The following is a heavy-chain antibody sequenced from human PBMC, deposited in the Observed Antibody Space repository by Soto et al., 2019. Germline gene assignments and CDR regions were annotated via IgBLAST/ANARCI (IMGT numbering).Heavy chain of an antibody. V-gene: IGHV3-48*02. CDR3: AGSVEGHFDY. CDR2: ITSDTKTI. CDR1: GFRFSIYS. D-gene: IGHD6-19*01. J-gene: IGHJ4*02. Sequence: EVQLVESGGGLVQPGGSLRLSCVASGFRFSIYSMNWVRQAPGKGLEWSAYITSDTKTIKYADSVKGRFTISRENDKNLVYLQMNSLRDEDTAVYYCAGSVEGHFDYWGQGTVVTVSA.